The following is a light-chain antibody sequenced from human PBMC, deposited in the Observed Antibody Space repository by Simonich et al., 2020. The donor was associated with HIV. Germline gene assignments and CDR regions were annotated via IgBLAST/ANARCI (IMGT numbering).Light chain of an antibody. J-gene: IGKJ4*01. V-gene: IGKV4-1*01. CDR1: RSVLYRSNNKNY. Sequence: DIVMTQSPDSLAVSLGERAPINFKSSRSVLYRSNNKNYLAWDQQKPVQPPKLLIYWASTRESGVPDRFSGRGSGTDFTLTISSLQAEDVAVYYCQQYYSTPLTFGGGTKVEIK. CDR3: QQYYSTPLT. CDR2: WAS.